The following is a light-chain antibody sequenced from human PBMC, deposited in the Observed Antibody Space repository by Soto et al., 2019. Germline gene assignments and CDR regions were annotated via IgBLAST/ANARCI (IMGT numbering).Light chain of an antibody. CDR1: QSVSSSY. V-gene: IGKV3-20*01. J-gene: IGKJ2*01. Sequence: EIVLTQSPGTLSLSPGERATLSCRASQSVSSSYVAWYQQTLGRTPRLLIYGASSRASGIPDRFSGSGSGTDFTLTISRLEPEDFAVYYCQQYGSSPYTFGQETKLEIK. CDR3: QQYGSSPYT. CDR2: GAS.